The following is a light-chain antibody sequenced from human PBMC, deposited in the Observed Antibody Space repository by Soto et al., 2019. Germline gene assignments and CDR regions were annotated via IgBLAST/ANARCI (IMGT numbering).Light chain of an antibody. V-gene: IGKV1-5*01. CDR2: DAT. Sequence: VGDRVTITCRASQSITSWLAWYQQRPGKAPKVLIYDATSLESGVPSRFSGSGSETEFTLTISSLQPDDFATYYCQQYNSYPYTFGQGTKVDIK. J-gene: IGKJ2*01. CDR1: QSITSW. CDR3: QQYNSYPYT.